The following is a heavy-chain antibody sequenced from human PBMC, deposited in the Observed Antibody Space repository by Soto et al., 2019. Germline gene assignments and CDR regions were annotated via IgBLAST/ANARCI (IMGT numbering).Heavy chain of an antibody. CDR1: GFTFTTSA. CDR2: IVVGSGNT. V-gene: IGHV1-58*01. CDR3: EAKASADRAIDD. Sequence: QMQLVQSGPEVKKPGTSVKVSCKASGFTFTTSAVQWVRQARGQRLEWIGWIVVGSGNTNYAQKFQERVTITRDMSTSTAYMKRRSLRSEEKADYYCEAKASADRAIDDWGQGTKVTVAS. J-gene: IGHJ3*01.